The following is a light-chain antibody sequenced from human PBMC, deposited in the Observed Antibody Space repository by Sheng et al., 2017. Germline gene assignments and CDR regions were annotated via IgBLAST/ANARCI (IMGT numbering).Light chain of an antibody. J-gene: IGKJ4*01. CDR2: DAS. V-gene: IGKV1-33*01. CDR3: QQYGT. CDR1: QDISKY. Sequence: DIQLTQYPSSLSASVGDRVTITCQASQDISKYLNWYQHKSGKAPKLLIYDASNLETGVPSRFSGSGYGTDFSFTISSLQAEDVATYYCQQYGTFGGGTKVEIK.